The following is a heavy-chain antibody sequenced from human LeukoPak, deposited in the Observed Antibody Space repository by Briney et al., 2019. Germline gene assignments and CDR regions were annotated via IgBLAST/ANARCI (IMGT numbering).Heavy chain of an antibody. CDR3: ASGNSHPRD. CDR2: IYYSGYT. CDR1: GDSISNSY. V-gene: IGHV4-59*01. Sequence: SETLSLTCTVSGDSISNSYWSWIRQPPGKGLEWIGYIYYSGYTSYNPSLKSRVTISVDTSKDQFSLSLTSVTAADTAVYYCASGNSHPRDWGQGTLVTVSS. D-gene: IGHD5-18*01. J-gene: IGHJ4*02.